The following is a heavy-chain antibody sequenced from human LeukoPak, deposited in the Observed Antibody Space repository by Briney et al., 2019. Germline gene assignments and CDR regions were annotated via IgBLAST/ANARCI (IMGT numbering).Heavy chain of an antibody. CDR2: ISSSGSTI. V-gene: IGHV3-48*03. J-gene: IGHJ5*02. D-gene: IGHD3-10*01. Sequence: PGGSLRLSCAASGFAFSSYEMNWVRQAPGKGLEWVSYISSSGSTIYYADSVKGRFTISRDNAKNSLYLQMNSLRAEDTAVYYCARGGITLVPPWGQGTLVTVSS. CDR3: ARGGITLVPP. CDR1: GFAFSSYE.